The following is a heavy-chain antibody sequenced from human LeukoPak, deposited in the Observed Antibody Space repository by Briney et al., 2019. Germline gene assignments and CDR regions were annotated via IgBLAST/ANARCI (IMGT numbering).Heavy chain of an antibody. J-gene: IGHJ4*02. V-gene: IGHV3-7*01. D-gene: IGHD2-2*02. Sequence: GGSERLSCAASGLPFSSHWLSCFRQSPGKGLEWVAHINRDGTEKQYLDSVKGRFAISRDNARNSQYLQMNNLRAEDTAVYYCGRGFSIVPAGIPDYWGLGTLVTVSS. CDR3: GRGFSIVPAGIPDY. CDR1: GLPFSSHW. CDR2: INRDGTEK.